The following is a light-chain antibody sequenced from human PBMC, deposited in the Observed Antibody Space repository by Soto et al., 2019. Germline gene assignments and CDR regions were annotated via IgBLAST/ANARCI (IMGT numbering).Light chain of an antibody. CDR1: SSDIGDYPY. Sequence: QLVLTQPASVSGSPGQSITISCTGTSSDIGDYPYVSWYQQHPAKVPKLIIYEVTNRPSGVTGRFSGSKSQNSASLTISGLQADDEADYYCSSYSATNTLVFGSGTKLTVL. CDR2: EVT. CDR3: SSYSATNTLV. J-gene: IGLJ1*01. V-gene: IGLV2-14*01.